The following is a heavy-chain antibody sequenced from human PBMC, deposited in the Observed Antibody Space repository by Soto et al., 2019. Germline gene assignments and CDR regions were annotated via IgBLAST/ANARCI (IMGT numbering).Heavy chain of an antibody. CDR3: AKRVPGWYFAAY. V-gene: IGHV3-23*04. CDR2: ITGSNTHIT. J-gene: IGHJ4*02. Sequence: EVQLVESGGGLVQPGGSLRLSCAASGFTFSNFAMTWVRQAPGKGPEWVAAITGSNTHITHYADSVKGRFTISRDDSKNTLFLQMNSLRADDTAVYYCAKRVPGWYFAAYWGQGTLVTVSS. D-gene: IGHD6-19*01. CDR1: GFTFSNFA.